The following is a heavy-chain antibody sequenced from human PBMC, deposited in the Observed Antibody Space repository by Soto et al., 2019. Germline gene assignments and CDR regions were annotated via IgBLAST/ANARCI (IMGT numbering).Heavy chain of an antibody. Sequence: GGSLRLSCAASGFDFSDHGMHWVRQAPGEGLEWVTVISYDGTAKYYKESVKGRFTTSRDNSKKTLYLQIDSLRVEDTAVYYCAKDEGRFLRNYFNYGIDVWGLGTTVTVSS. V-gene: IGHV3-33*03. CDR2: ISYDGTAK. CDR3: AKDEGRFLRNYFNYGIDV. CDR1: GFDFSDHG. J-gene: IGHJ6*02. D-gene: IGHD3-3*01.